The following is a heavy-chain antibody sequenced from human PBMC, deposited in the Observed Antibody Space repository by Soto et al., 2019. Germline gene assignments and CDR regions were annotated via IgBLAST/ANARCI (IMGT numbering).Heavy chain of an antibody. CDR3: AKDPYYYDSSGYPVGGFDY. CDR1: GFTFSSYA. CDR2: ISGSGGST. V-gene: IGHV3-23*01. D-gene: IGHD3-22*01. J-gene: IGHJ4*02. Sequence: PGGSLRLSCAASGFTFSSYAMSWVRQAPGKGLEWVSAISGSGGSTYYADSVKGRFTISRDNSKNTLYLQMNSLRAEDTAVYYCAKDPYYYDSSGYPVGGFDYWGQGTLVTVSS.